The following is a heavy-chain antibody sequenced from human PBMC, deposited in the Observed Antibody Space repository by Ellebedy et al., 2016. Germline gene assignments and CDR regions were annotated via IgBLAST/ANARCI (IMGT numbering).Heavy chain of an antibody. V-gene: IGHV5-10-1*01. D-gene: IGHD3-10*01. CDR3: AIKQLPLSYAHRGRMPPT. CDR1: GYSFTHYY. J-gene: IGHJ5*02. Sequence: GESLKISCKGSGYSFTHYYINWVRQMPGKGLEWMGRLDPTGSYTSYSPSFQGHVTMSADQSITTAYLHWSSLRTSDTATYYFAIKQLPLSYAHRGRMPPTWGLGTLVTVSS. CDR2: LDPTGSYT.